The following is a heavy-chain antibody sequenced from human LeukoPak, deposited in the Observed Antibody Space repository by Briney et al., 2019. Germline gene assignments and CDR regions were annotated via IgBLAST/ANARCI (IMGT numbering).Heavy chain of an antibody. CDR3: AKDPNGDYVGAFDS. D-gene: IGHD4-17*01. CDR1: GFSFSSYE. J-gene: IGHJ3*02. V-gene: IGHV3-23*01. Sequence: GGSLRLSCAASGFSFSSYEMTWVRQAPGKGLEWVSSITVSGGRTSYADSVKGRFTISRDNSKNTLYLQMNSLRAEDTAVYYCAKDPNGDYVGAFDSWDQGTMVTVST. CDR2: ITVSGGRT.